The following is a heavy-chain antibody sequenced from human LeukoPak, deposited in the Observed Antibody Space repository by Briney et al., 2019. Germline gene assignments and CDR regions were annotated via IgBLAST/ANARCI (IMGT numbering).Heavy chain of an antibody. J-gene: IGHJ6*02. Sequence: GGSLRLSCAASEFTFSSYSMNWVRQAPGKGLKWVSSISSSSSYIYYADSVKGRFTISRDNAKNSLYLQMNSLRAEDTAVYYCARGEQQLVPYYYYGMDVWGQGTTVTVSS. CDR2: ISSSSSYI. V-gene: IGHV3-21*01. D-gene: IGHD6-13*01. CDR1: EFTFSSYS. CDR3: ARGEQQLVPYYYYGMDV.